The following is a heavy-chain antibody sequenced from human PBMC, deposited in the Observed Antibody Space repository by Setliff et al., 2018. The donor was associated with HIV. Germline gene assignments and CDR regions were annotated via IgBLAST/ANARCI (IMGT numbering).Heavy chain of an antibody. CDR1: GYTFISYD. CDR3: ARGIDNFWSGYVR. J-gene: IGHJ4*02. D-gene: IGHD3-3*01. CDR2: ISAYNGNT. Sequence: GASVKVSCKASGYTFISYDINWVRQAPGQGLEWMGWISAYNGNTRYAQKLQGRVTMTTDASTSTAYMELRSLRSADTAAYYCARGIDNFWSGYVRWGQGTLVTVSS. V-gene: IGHV1-18*01.